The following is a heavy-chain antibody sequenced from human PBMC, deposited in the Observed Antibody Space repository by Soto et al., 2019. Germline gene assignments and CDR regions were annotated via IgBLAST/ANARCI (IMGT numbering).Heavy chain of an antibody. J-gene: IGHJ4*01. V-gene: IGHV1-18*01. CDR1: GYTFTSYG. CDR2: ISAYNGNA. D-gene: IGHD3-22*01. Sequence: ASVKVSCXASGYTFTSYGISWVRQAPGQGLEWMGWISAYNGNANYAQKLQDRLTMTTDTSTSTAYMELRSLGSDDTAVYFCARDRYYYDSSGHYMFDYWGQGTLVTVSS. CDR3: ARDRYYYDSSGHYMFDY.